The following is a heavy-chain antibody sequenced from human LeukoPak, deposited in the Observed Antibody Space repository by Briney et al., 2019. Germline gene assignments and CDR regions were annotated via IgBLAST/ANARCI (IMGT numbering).Heavy chain of an antibody. D-gene: IGHD3-10*01. CDR1: GFTFDNYA. V-gene: IGHV3-9*01. J-gene: IGHJ4*02. CDR3: AKDMNSYGSGSSYNPWGPFDS. CDR2: IAWNSGNT. Sequence: GRSLRLSCAASGFTFDNYAMHWVRQAPGKGLEWVSGIAWNSGNTGFADSVKGRFTISRDNAENSLYLQMNSLKPEDTAFYFCAKDMNSYGSGSSYNPWGPFDSWGQGTLVTVSS.